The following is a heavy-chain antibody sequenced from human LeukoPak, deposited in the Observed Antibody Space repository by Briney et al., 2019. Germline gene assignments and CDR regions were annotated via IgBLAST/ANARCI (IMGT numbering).Heavy chain of an antibody. V-gene: IGHV3-21*06. CDR3: ARDHGTNFYDSSGYKAFDI. Sequence: PGGSLRLSCAASGFTFSSYNMNWVRQAPGEGLEGVSSISSSSSYIYYADSVKGRFTISRDNVNNSLYLQMNSLRAEDTAVYYCARDHGTNFYDSSGYKAFDIWGQGTMVIVSS. J-gene: IGHJ3*02. D-gene: IGHD3-22*01. CDR1: GFTFSSYN. CDR2: ISSSSSYI.